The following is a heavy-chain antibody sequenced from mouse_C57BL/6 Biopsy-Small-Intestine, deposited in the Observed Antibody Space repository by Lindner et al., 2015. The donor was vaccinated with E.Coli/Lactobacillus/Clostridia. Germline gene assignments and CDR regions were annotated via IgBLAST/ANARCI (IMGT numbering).Heavy chain of an antibody. D-gene: IGHD2-14*01. Sequence: EVQLQESGAELVRPGASVKLSCTPSGFNIKDDYMHWVKQRPEQGLEWIGWIDPENGDTEYASKLQGKATITADTSSNTAYLQLSSLTSEDTAVYYCTLGDREGYYYAMDYWGQGTSVTVSS. J-gene: IGHJ4*01. CDR1: GFNIKDDY. CDR2: IDPENGDT. V-gene: IGHV14-4*01. CDR3: TLGDREGYYYAMDY.